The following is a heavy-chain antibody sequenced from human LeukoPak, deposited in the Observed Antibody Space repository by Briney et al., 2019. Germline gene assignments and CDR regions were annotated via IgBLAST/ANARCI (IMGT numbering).Heavy chain of an antibody. CDR3: AASESSSWTALEY. V-gene: IGHV3-7*01. D-gene: IGHD6-13*01. CDR1: GFTFSSYW. J-gene: IGHJ4*02. CDR2: IKRDGSEK. Sequence: PGGSLRLSCAASGFTFSSYWMTWVRQAPGKGLEWVANIKRDGSEKFYVDSVKGRFTISRDNAKNSLYLQMNSLRGEDTAVYYCAASESSSWTALEYWGQGTLVTVSS.